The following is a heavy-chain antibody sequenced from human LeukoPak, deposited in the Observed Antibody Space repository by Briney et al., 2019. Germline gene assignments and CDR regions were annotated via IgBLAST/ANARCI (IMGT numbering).Heavy chain of an antibody. J-gene: IGHJ4*02. CDR2: INHSGST. CDR3: ARGGGGRFLEWLLRFDY. CDR1: GGSISSYY. V-gene: IGHV4-34*01. D-gene: IGHD3-3*01. Sequence: KASETLSLTCTVSGGSISSYYWSWIRQPPGKGLEWIGEINHSGSTNYDPSLKGRVTISVDTSKNQFSLKLSSVTAADTAVYYCARGGGGRFLEWLLRFDYWGQGTLVTVSS.